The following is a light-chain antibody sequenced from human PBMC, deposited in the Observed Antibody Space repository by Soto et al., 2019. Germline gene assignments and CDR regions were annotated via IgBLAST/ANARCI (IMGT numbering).Light chain of an antibody. Sequence: QTVGTQEPSLTVSPGGTVTVTCGSSTGAVTSSHYPYWFQQKPGQAPRTLIYDTNNKHSWTPARFSGSLLGGKGALTLSGAQPEDEAEYYCLLSYRGGTSVVFGGATKLTVL. CDR3: LLSYRGGTSVV. V-gene: IGLV7-46*01. CDR1: TGAVTSSHY. J-gene: IGLJ2*01. CDR2: DTN.